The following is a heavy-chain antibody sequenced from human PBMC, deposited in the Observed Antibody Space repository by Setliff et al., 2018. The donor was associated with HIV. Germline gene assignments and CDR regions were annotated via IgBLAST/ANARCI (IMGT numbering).Heavy chain of an antibody. D-gene: IGHD1-20*01. Sequence: ALVKVSCKTSGDTFTSYDINWVRQAAGHGLEWMGWMTPYSGNTGYAQKFQGRVSMTRNTSISTAYMELSSLRSEDTAVYYCAREARYQDRYYYYMDVWGKGTTVTVSS. J-gene: IGHJ6*03. CDR1: GDTFTSYD. V-gene: IGHV1-8*02. CDR3: AREARYQDRYYYYMDV. CDR2: MTPYSGNT.